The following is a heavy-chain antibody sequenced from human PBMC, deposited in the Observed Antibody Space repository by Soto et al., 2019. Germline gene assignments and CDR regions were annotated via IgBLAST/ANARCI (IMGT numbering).Heavy chain of an antibody. Sequence: GASVKVSCKASGYSFTTYATHWVRQAPGQRLEWMGWINAGNGNTKYSQKFQGRLTITRDTSARTAYMELSSLRSEDTAVYYCARDGDWYYYGSGNYRPFDYWGQGTPVTVSS. CDR3: ARDGDWYYYGSGNYRPFDY. J-gene: IGHJ4*02. V-gene: IGHV1-3*01. D-gene: IGHD3-10*01. CDR2: INAGNGNT. CDR1: GYSFTTYA.